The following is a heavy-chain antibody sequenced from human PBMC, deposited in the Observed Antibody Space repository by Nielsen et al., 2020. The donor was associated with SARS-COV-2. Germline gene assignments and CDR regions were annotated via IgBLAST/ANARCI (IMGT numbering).Heavy chain of an antibody. Sequence: GESLKISCAGSGFTFSAYSMSWVRQAPGKGLERVSADSGSGVSTYYADSVKGRFTISRANSRNTVYLQMNSLRAEDTAVYYCAKGVEGYGSGSYPFDYWGQGTLVTVSS. V-gene: IGHV3-23*01. CDR2: DSGSGVST. CDR1: GFTFSAYS. CDR3: AKGVEGYGSGSYPFDY. D-gene: IGHD3-10*01. J-gene: IGHJ4*02.